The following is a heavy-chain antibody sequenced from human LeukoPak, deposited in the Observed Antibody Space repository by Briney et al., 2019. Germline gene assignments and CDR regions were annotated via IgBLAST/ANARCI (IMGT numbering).Heavy chain of an antibody. D-gene: IGHD6-13*01. CDR2: IYYSGST. Sequence: SETLSLTCTVSGGSISSSSCYWGWIRQPSGKGLEWIGSIYYSGSTYYNPSLKSRITISVDTSKNQFSLKLSSVTAADTAVCYCPYSSSWYDYWGQGTLVTVSS. V-gene: IGHV4-39*01. CDR3: PYSSSWYDY. J-gene: IGHJ4*02. CDR1: GGSISSSSCY.